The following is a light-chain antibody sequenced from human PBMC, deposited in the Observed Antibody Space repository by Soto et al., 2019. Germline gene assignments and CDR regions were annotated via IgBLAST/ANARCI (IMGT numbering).Light chain of an antibody. J-gene: IGKJ1*01. CDR1: QSVSIY. CDR2: AAS. Sequence: DFQMTQSPSSLSASVGDRVTITCRASQSVSIYLNWYQQKPGKAPNLLISAASSLQNGVPSRFRGSGSGTDFTLTISGLQREDFATYYCQQSYSTPPWTFGQGTKVDIK. CDR3: QQSYSTPPWT. V-gene: IGKV1-39*01.